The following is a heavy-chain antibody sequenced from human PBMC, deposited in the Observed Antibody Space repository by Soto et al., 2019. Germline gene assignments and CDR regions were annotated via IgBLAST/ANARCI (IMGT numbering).Heavy chain of an antibody. CDR1: VGSLMGYS. Sequence: QFQFRRGAAGLLKLRGPLSGTGAVYVGSLMGYSGAWIPHPPGKGLEWIGEINDSGSTNYNPSFKSRVTISADTSKNQFSLKLTSVTAADTAVYYCARRVTMQYYFDSWGQGTLVPVSS. CDR3: ARRVTMQYYFDS. V-gene: IGHV4-34*01. CDR2: INDSGST. D-gene: IGHD2-2*01. J-gene: IGHJ4*02.